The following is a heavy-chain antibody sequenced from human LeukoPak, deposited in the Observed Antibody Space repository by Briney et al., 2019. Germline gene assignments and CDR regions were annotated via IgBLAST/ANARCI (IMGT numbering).Heavy chain of an antibody. Sequence: GASVKVSCKASGYIFTDYYMYWVRQAPGQGPEWMGWINPNSGGTNYAQKFQGRVTMTRDMSTSTVYMELGSLRSEDTAVYYCARVRLYSGYPIDYWGQGTLVTVSS. CDR1: GYIFTDYY. V-gene: IGHV1-2*02. CDR2: INPNSGGT. J-gene: IGHJ4*02. D-gene: IGHD5-12*01. CDR3: ARVRLYSGYPIDY.